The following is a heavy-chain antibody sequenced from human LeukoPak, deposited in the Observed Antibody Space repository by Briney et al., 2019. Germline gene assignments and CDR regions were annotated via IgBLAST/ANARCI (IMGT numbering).Heavy chain of an antibody. Sequence: GGSLRLSCAASGFTFSSYSMNWVRQAPGKGLEWVSSISSSSSYIYYADSVKGRFTISRDKAKNSLYLQMNSLRAEDTAVYYCARDGYDILTGYYPYYFDYWGQGTLVTVSS. V-gene: IGHV3-21*01. CDR2: ISSSSSYI. D-gene: IGHD3-9*01. CDR1: GFTFSSYS. J-gene: IGHJ4*02. CDR3: ARDGYDILTGYYPYYFDY.